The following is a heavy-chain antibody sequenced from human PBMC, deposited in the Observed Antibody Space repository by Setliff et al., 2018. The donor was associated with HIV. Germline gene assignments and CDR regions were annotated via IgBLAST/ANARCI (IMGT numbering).Heavy chain of an antibody. CDR3: AGFSYNFWVYRFDH. J-gene: IGHJ4*02. D-gene: IGHD3-3*01. V-gene: IGHV4-31*03. CDR2: IYYSGST. CDR1: GGSTTSGGYY. Sequence: SETLSLTCSVSGGSTTSGGYYWSWIRQHPGKGLEYIGYIYYSGSTYYNPPLKSRVTMSIDTSTQQFFLDVTSVTAADTAVYYCAGFSYNFWVYRFDHWGQGALVTV.